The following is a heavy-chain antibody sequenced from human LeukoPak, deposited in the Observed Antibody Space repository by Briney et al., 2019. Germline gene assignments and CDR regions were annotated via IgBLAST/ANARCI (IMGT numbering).Heavy chain of an antibody. Sequence: GGSLRLSCAASGFTFSSYSMNWVRQAPGKGLEWVSSISSSSSYIYYADSVKGRFTISRDNAKNSLYLQMNSLRVEDTAVYYCARYCSSTSCYNGAFDYWGQGTLVTVS. CDR3: ARYCSSTSCYNGAFDY. CDR2: ISSSSSYI. D-gene: IGHD2-2*02. V-gene: IGHV3-21*01. CDR1: GFTFSSYS. J-gene: IGHJ4*02.